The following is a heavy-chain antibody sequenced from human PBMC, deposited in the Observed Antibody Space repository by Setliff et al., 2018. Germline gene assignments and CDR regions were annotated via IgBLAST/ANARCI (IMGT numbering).Heavy chain of an antibody. CDR1: GDSISSRRNY. J-gene: IGHJ6*03. V-gene: IGHV4-61*09. CDR3: ARMSGFQYIDV. D-gene: IGHD3-3*01. CDR2: IYTSWST. Sequence: PSETLSLTCTVSGDSISSRRNYWGWFRQPAGKELAWIGQIYTSWSTNYNPSLKSRVTISLDTSKNQFSLSLTSVTAEDTAVYYCARMSGFQYIDVWDKGTTVTVSS.